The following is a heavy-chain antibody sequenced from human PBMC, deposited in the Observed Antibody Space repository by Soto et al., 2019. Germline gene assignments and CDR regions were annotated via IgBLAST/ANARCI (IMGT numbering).Heavy chain of an antibody. J-gene: IGHJ3*02. CDR3: ARTPDI. D-gene: IGHD2-15*01. CDR1: GGSVSSGSYY. CDR2: IYYSGST. V-gene: IGHV4-61*01. Sequence: SETLSLTCTVSGGSVSSGSYYWSWIRQPPGRGLEWIGYIYYSGSTNYNPSLKSRVTISVDTSKNQFSLKLSPVTAADTAVYYCARTPDIWGQGTMVTVS.